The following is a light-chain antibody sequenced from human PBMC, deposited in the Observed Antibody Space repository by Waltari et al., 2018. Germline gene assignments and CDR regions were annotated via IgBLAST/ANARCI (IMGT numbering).Light chain of an antibody. Sequence: DIQMTQSPSSLSASVGDGVTITCRASQSISIYLNWYQQKPGKAPKLLIYAASTLHSGVPPRFSCSGSGTEFTLTISSLQPEDFATYYCQKSSSTPPWTFGQGTKVEIK. V-gene: IGKV1-39*01. CDR3: QKSSSTPPWT. CDR1: QSISIY. CDR2: AAS. J-gene: IGKJ1*01.